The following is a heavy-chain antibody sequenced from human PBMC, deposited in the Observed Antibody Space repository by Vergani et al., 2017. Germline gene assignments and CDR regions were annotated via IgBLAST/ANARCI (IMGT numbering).Heavy chain of an antibody. CDR3: AAGTAIGYYYGMDV. Sequence: QVQLVQSGAEVQKPGASVKVSCKVSGYTLTELSMHWVRQAPGKGLEWMGGFDPEDGETIYAQKFQGRVTMTEDTSTDTAYMELSSLRFEDTAVYYCAAGTAIGYYYGMDVWGQGTTVTVSS. J-gene: IGHJ6*02. V-gene: IGHV1-24*01. CDR1: GYTLTELS. D-gene: IGHD2-21*02. CDR2: FDPEDGET.